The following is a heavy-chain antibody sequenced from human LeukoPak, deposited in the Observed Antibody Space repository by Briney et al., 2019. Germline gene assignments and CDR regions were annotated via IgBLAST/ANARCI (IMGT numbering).Heavy chain of an antibody. CDR3: ARGRPESRFTISLSVDYYYYGMDV. CDR1: GGSISSGGYY. D-gene: IGHD3-3*01. CDR2: IYYSGST. J-gene: IGHJ6*02. Sequence: ASETLSLTCTVSGGSISSGGYYWSWIRQHPGKGLEWIVYIYYSGSTYYNPSLKSRVTISVDTSKNQFSLKLSSVTAADTAVYYCARGRPESRFTISLSVDYYYYGMDVWGQGTTVTVSS. V-gene: IGHV4-31*03.